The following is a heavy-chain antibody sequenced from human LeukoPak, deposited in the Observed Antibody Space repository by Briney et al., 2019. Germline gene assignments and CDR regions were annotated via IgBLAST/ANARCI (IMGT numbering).Heavy chain of an antibody. CDR2: IIPILGIA. Sequence: SVKVSCKASGYTFTSYGISWVRQAPGQGLEWMGRIIPILGIANYAQKFQGRVTITADKSTSTAYMELSSLRSEDTAVYYCARDNHYYDSSGYCHFDYWGQGTLVTVSS. V-gene: IGHV1-69*04. CDR3: ARDNHYYDSSGYCHFDY. CDR1: GYTFTSYG. J-gene: IGHJ4*02. D-gene: IGHD3-22*01.